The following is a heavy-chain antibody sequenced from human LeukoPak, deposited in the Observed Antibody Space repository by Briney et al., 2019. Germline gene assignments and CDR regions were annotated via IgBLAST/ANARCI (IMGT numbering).Heavy chain of an antibody. CDR2: INWNGGST. Sequence: GGSLRLSCAASGFTFSSYSMNWVRQAPGKGLEWVSGINWNGGSTGYADSVKGRFTISRDNAKNSLYLQMNSLRAEDTALYYCARGYCSSTSCYFDYWGQGTLVTVSS. V-gene: IGHV3-20*04. CDR1: GFTFSSYS. D-gene: IGHD2-2*01. J-gene: IGHJ4*02. CDR3: ARGYCSSTSCYFDY.